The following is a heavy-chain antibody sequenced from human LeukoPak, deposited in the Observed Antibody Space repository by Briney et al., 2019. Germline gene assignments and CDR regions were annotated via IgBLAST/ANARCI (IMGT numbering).Heavy chain of an antibody. J-gene: IGHJ4*02. CDR3: ARDPRYCSSTSCSNFDY. V-gene: IGHV3-21*01. CDR2: ISSGSSYI. Sequence: GGSLRLSCAASGFTFSSYSMNWVRQAPGKGLEWVSSISSGSSYIYYADSVKGRFTISRDNAKNSLYLQMNSLRAEDTAVYYCARDPRYCSSTSCSNFDYWGQGTLVTVSS. CDR1: GFTFSSYS. D-gene: IGHD2-2*01.